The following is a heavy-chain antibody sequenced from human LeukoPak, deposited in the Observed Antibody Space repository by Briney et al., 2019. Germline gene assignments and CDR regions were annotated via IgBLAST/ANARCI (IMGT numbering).Heavy chain of an antibody. J-gene: IGHJ4*02. V-gene: IGHV3-74*01. Sequence: SGGSLRLSCAASGFTFSSYAMHWVRQAPGKGLVWVSRINSDGSSTSYADSVKGRFTISRDNAKNTLYLQMNSLRAEDTAVYYCARLGSQGGVAALDYWGQGTLVTVSS. CDR2: INSDGSST. CDR1: GFTFSSYA. D-gene: IGHD6-25*01. CDR3: ARLGSQGGVAALDY.